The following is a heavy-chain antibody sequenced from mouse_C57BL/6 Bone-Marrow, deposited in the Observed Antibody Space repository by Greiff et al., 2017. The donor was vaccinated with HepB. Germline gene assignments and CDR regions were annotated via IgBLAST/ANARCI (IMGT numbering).Heavy chain of an antibody. J-gene: IGHJ3*01. V-gene: IGHV5-4*01. Sequence: EVQVVESGGGLVKPGGSLKLSCAASGFTFSSYAMSWVRQTPEKRLEWVATISDGGSYTYYPDNVKGRFTISRDNAKNNLYLQMSHLKSEDTAMYYCARDALGRAWFAYWGQGTLVTVSA. D-gene: IGHD4-1*01. CDR3: ARDALGRAWFAY. CDR1: GFTFSSYA. CDR2: ISDGGSYT.